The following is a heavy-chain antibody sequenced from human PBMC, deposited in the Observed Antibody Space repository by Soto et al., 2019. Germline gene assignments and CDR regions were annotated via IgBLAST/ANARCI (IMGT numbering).Heavy chain of an antibody. V-gene: IGHV4-31*03. D-gene: IGHD2-2*01. CDR2: IYYSGST. CDR3: ARGVPPAVPAAAPYYFDY. Sequence: QVQLQESGPGLVKPSQTLSLTCTVSGGSISSGGYYWSWIRQHPGKGLEWIGYIYYSGSTYYNPSLKSRVTISVDTSKNQFSLKLSSVTAADTAVYYCARGVPPAVPAAAPYYFDYWGQGTLVTVSS. J-gene: IGHJ4*02. CDR1: GGSISSGGYY.